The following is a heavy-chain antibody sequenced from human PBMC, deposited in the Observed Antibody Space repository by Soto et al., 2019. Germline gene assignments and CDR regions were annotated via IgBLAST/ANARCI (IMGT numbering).Heavy chain of an antibody. D-gene: IGHD2-2*01. CDR2: ISYDGSIK. J-gene: IGHJ4*02. V-gene: IGHV3-30*18. CDR1: GFPFRSYG. CDR3: AKEEGDIAVVPPGTSDF. Sequence: QVYLVESGGGVVQPGRSLRLSCAASGFPFRSYGMHWVRQAPGKGLEWVALISYDGSIKSYADSVEGRFTISRDNFKDTLLLEMNSPSRDDTAVYLCAKEEGDIAVVPPGTSDFWGQGTLVIVSS.